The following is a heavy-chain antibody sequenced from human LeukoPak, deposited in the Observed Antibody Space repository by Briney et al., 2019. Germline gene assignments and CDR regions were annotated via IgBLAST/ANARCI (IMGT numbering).Heavy chain of an antibody. D-gene: IGHD3-9*01. Sequence: TSETLSLTCTVSGDSISSGSYYWSWIRQPAGKGLEWIGRIYISGSTNYNPSLKSRVTISVDTSKNQFSLNLTSVTAADTAVYYCAKEAKYYDILIGYYRSFYYFDYWGQGTLVTVSS. CDR1: GDSISSGSYY. J-gene: IGHJ4*02. CDR3: AKEAKYYDILIGYYRSFYYFDY. CDR2: IYISGST. V-gene: IGHV4-61*02.